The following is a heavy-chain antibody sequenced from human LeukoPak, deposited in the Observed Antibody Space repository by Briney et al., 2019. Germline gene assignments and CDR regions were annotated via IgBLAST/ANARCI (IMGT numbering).Heavy chain of an antibody. CDR1: GFTYSGYA. V-gene: IGHV3-23*01. CDR2: IGGGGVRT. J-gene: IGHJ3*01. CDR3: AKLPGYCSGGTCQDAFDV. Sequence: GGSLRLSCVASGFTYSGYAMSWVRQAPGKGLEWVSSIGGGGVRTDYADSVKGRFTISRDNSKNTLYLQMNSLRAEDTALYYCAKLPGYCSGGTCQDAFDVWGQGTMVTVSS. D-gene: IGHD2-15*01.